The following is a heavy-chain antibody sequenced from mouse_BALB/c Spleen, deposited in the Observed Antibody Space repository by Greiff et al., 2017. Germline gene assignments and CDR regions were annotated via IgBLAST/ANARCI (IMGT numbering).Heavy chain of an antibody. CDR1: GYTFTSYY. CDR2: IYPGDGST. V-gene: IGHV1S56*01. Sequence: QVQLQPSGPELVKPGASVKMSCKASGYTFTSYYIHWVKQRPGQGLEWIGWIYPGDGSTKYNEKFKGKTTLTADKSSSTAYMLLSSLTSEDSAIYFCARARYYYGSNYAMDYWGQGTSVTVSS. D-gene: IGHD1-1*01. CDR3: ARARYYYGSNYAMDY. J-gene: IGHJ4*01.